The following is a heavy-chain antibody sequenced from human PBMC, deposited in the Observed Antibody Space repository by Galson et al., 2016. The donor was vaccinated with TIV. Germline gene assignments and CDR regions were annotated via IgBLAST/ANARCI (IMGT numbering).Heavy chain of an antibody. CDR1: GFTFNNYW. V-gene: IGHV3-7*01. J-gene: IGHJ4*02. CDR3: ARDFPPGYGSSFNDY. D-gene: IGHD6-13*01. Sequence: SLRLSCAASGFTFNNYWMSWVRQAPGKGLEWVANIKQDGSEKDYVDSVKGRFTISRDNAKNSLFLQMNSLRAEDRAVYYCARDFPPGYGSSFNDYWGQGTLVTVSS. CDR2: IKQDGSEK.